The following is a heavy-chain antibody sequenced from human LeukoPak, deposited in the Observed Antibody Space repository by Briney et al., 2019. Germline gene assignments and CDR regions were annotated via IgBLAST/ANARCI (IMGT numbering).Heavy chain of an antibody. D-gene: IGHD2-15*01. CDR2: IIPIFGTA. J-gene: IGHJ5*02. CDR1: GGTFSSYA. Sequence: SVKASCKASGGTFSSYAISWVRQAPGQGLEWMGRIIPIFGTANYAQKFQGRVTITTDEPTSTAYMELSSLRSEDTAVYYCARPYCSGGSCRGWFDPWGQGTLVTVSS. V-gene: IGHV1-69*05. CDR3: ARPYCSGGSCRGWFDP.